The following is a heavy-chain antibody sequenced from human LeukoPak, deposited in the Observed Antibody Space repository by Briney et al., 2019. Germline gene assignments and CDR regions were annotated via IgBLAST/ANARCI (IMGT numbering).Heavy chain of an antibody. D-gene: IGHD3-22*01. Sequence: GGSLRLSCAASGFTFSSYAMSWVRQAPGKGLEWVSAISGSGGSTYYADSVKGRFTISRDNSKNTLYLQMNSLRAEDTAVYYCAKDQGTYYYDSSGYLGFDPWGQGTLVTVSS. V-gene: IGHV3-23*01. CDR3: AKDQGTYYYDSSGYLGFDP. CDR1: GFTFSSYA. J-gene: IGHJ5*02. CDR2: ISGSGGST.